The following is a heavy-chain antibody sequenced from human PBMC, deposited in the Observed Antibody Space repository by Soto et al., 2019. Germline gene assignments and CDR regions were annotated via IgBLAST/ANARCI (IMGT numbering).Heavy chain of an antibody. J-gene: IGHJ5*02. V-gene: IGHV1-8*01. CDR3: ARGVRRLWQNWFDP. CDR2: MNPNSGNT. Sequence: QVQLVQSGAEVKKPGASVKVSCKASGYTFTSYDINWVRQATGQGLEWMGWMNPNSGNTGYAQKFQGRGTMTRNTSISTAYMELSSLRSEDTAVYYCARGVRRLWQNWFDPWGQGTLVTVSS. D-gene: IGHD5-18*01. CDR1: GYTFTSYD.